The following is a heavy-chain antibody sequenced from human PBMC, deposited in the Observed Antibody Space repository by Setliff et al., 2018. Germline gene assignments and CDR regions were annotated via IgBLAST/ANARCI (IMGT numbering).Heavy chain of an antibody. V-gene: IGHV4-59*02. Sequence: SETLSLTCTVSGGSVRSHYWSWIRHSPGKGLEWIGFIFYSGDTKSNPSLKSRVTMSVDTSKNQFSLQLSSVTAADTAVYYCAAVVATSLNYVDNWGQGTLVTVSS. CDR2: IFYSGDT. J-gene: IGHJ4*02. D-gene: IGHD5-12*01. CDR1: GGSVRSHY. CDR3: AAVVATSLNYVDN.